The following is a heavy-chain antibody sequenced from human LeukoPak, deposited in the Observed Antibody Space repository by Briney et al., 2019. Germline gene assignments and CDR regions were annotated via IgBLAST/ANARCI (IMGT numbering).Heavy chain of an antibody. Sequence: SETLSLTCPVSGGSVNSGSYYWNWIRQPPGKGLEWIGYIHYSGSTNYNPSLKSRVTISVDTSKNQFSLKLSSVTAADTAVYYCARAAYSGSYHSDYWGQGTLVTVSS. J-gene: IGHJ4*02. CDR1: GGSVNSGSYY. D-gene: IGHD1-26*01. CDR2: IHYSGST. CDR3: ARAAYSGSYHSDY. V-gene: IGHV4-61*01.